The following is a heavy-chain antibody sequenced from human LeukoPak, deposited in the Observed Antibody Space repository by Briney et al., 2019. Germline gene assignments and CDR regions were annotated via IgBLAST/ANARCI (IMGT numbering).Heavy chain of an antibody. Sequence: GASVKVSCKASGFTDYYIHWVRQAPGQTLEWMAWINPNSGGTNFAQNLRGRLTLTSDTSISTTYMELSWLTSDDTAVYYCATQQRVRNDFEYWGQGTLVTVSS. V-gene: IGHV1-2*02. D-gene: IGHD6-13*01. CDR1: GFTDYY. CDR2: INPNSGGT. J-gene: IGHJ4*02. CDR3: ATQQRVRNDFEY.